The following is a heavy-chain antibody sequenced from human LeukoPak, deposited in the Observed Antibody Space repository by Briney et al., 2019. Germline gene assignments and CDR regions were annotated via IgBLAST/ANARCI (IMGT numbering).Heavy chain of an antibody. Sequence: PSETLSLTCTVSGGSISSYYWSWIRQPPGKGLEWIGYIYYSGSTNYNPSLKSRVTISVDTSKNQFSLKLSSVTAADTAVYYCASHGLQLGEFQHWGQGTLVTVSS. V-gene: IGHV4-59*01. J-gene: IGHJ1*01. CDR3: ASHGLQLGEFQH. D-gene: IGHD5-24*01. CDR1: GGSISSYY. CDR2: IYYSGST.